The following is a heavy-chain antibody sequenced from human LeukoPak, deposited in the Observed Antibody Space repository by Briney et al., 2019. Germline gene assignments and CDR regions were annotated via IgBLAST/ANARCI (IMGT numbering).Heavy chain of an antibody. J-gene: IGHJ4*02. Sequence: GRSLRLSCAASGFTFSSYAMHWVRQAPGKGLEWVAVLSYDGSNKYYADSVKGRFTISRDNSKNTLYLQMNSLRAEDTAVYYCASPYCSSTSCYTEYYFDYWGQGTLVTVSS. CDR3: ASPYCSSTSCYTEYYFDY. CDR2: LSYDGSNK. V-gene: IGHV3-30*01. CDR1: GFTFSSYA. D-gene: IGHD2-2*02.